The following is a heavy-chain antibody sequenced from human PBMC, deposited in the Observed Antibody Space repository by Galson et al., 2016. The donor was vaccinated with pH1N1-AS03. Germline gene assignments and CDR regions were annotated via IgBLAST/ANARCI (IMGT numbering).Heavy chain of an antibody. Sequence: SVKVSCKASGYSFPTYSFNWVRQAPGQGLEWLGWISAYSGDTHYARKFQGRVTLTTDTSTSTAYMEPRSLTSDDTAVDYCARAHYNADYVPDFWGQGTLVTVSS. D-gene: IGHD4-17*01. CDR2: ISAYSGDT. CDR1: GYSFPTYS. V-gene: IGHV1-18*04. J-gene: IGHJ4*02. CDR3: ARAHYNADYVPDF.